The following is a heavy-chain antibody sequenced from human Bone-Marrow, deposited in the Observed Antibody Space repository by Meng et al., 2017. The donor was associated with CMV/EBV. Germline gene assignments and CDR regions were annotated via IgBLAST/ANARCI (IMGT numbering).Heavy chain of an antibody. CDR3: ARGYLMDPAMGPHFDY. V-gene: IGHV4-30-4*08. J-gene: IGHJ4*02. D-gene: IGHD5-18*01. Sequence: SETLSLTCTVSGGSISSGDYYWSWIRQPPGKGLEWIGYIYYSGSTYYNPSLKSRVTISVDTSKDQFSLKLSSVTAADTAVYYCARGYLMDPAMGPHFDYWGQGTLVTVSS. CDR2: IYYSGST. CDR1: GGSISSGDYY.